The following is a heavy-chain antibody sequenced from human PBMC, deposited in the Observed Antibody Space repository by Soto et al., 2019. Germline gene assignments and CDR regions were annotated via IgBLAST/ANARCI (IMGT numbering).Heavy chain of an antibody. J-gene: IGHJ4*02. CDR1: GGTFSSYA. CDR2: IIPIFGTA. D-gene: IGHD3-22*01. CDR3: ARGRSPMIVEYYFDY. Sequence: GASVKVSCKASGGTFSSYAISWVRQAPGQGLEWMGGIIPIFGTANYAQKFQGRVTITADESTSTAYMELSSLRSEDTAVYYCARGRSPMIVEYYFDYWGQGTLVTVSS. V-gene: IGHV1-69*13.